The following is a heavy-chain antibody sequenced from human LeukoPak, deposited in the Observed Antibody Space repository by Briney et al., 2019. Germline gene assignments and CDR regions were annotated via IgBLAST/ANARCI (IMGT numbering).Heavy chain of an antibody. CDR1: GFTFSTYW. D-gene: IGHD2-15*01. V-gene: IGHV3-7*01. Sequence: GGSLRLSCAASGFTFSTYWMSWVRQAPGKGLEWVANIKQDGSEKYYVDSVKGRFTISRDNAKNSLYLQMNSLRAEDTAVYYCARGAIPYCSGGSCVSNDYWGQGTLVTVSS. CDR2: IKQDGSEK. CDR3: ARGAIPYCSGGSCVSNDY. J-gene: IGHJ4*02.